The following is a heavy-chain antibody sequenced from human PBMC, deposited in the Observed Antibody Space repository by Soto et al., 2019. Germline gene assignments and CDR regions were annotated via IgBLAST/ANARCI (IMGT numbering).Heavy chain of an antibody. D-gene: IGHD6-19*01. CDR1: GGTFSSYA. V-gene: IGHV1-69*06. CDR3: ARGSFIAVAGTGTNRDNWFDP. Sequence: QVQLVQSGAEVKKPGSSVKVSCKASGGTFSSYAISWVRQAPGQGLEWMGGIIPIFGTANYAQKFQGRVTITADKSTSTAYMELSSLRSEDTAVYYCARGSFIAVAGTGTNRDNWFDPWGQGTLVTVSS. J-gene: IGHJ5*02. CDR2: IIPIFGTA.